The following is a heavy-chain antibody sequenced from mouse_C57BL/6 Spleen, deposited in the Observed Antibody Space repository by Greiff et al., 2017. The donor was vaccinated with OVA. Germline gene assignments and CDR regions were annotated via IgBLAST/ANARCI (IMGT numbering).Heavy chain of an antibody. D-gene: IGHD4-1*01. Sequence: VQLQESGAELVRPGSSVKLSCKASGYTFTSYWMHWVKQRPIQGLEWIGNIDPSDSETHYNQKFKDKATLTVDKSSSTAYMQLSSLTSEDSAVYYCARVGSNWGHFDYWGQGTTLTVSS. CDR3: ARVGSNWGHFDY. J-gene: IGHJ2*01. CDR1: GYTFTSYW. CDR2: IDPSDSET. V-gene: IGHV1-52*01.